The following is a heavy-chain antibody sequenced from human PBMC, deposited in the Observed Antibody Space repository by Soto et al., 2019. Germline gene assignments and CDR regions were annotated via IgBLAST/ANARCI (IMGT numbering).Heavy chain of an antibody. CDR1: GFTFSSYA. J-gene: IGHJ4*02. CDR2: ISGSGGST. CDR3: AKDREEWLLYGAGGYYFDY. V-gene: IGHV3-23*01. Sequence: EVQLLESGGGLVQPGGSLRLSCAASGFTFSSYAMSWVRQAPGKGLEWVSAISGSGGSTYYADSVKGRFTVSRDNSKNTLDLQMNSLRAEDTAVYYFAKDREEWLLYGAGGYYFDYWGQGTLVTVSS. D-gene: IGHD3-3*01.